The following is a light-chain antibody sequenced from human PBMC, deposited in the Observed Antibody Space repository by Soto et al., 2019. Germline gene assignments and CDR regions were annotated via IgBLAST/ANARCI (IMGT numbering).Light chain of an antibody. CDR3: SSYSDTSTL. Sequence: ALTQPASVSGSPGQSITISCTGSGSDVGNYDYVSWYQHHPGKVPKLIVYDVTNRPSGVSNRFSGSKSANTASLTISGLQAEDEADYYCSSYSDTSTLFGGGTKVTVL. CDR2: DVT. V-gene: IGLV2-14*03. CDR1: GSDVGNYDY. J-gene: IGLJ2*01.